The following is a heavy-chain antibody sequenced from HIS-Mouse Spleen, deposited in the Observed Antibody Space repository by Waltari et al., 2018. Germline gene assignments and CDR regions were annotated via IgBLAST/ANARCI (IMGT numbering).Heavy chain of an antibody. CDR3: ARDFHDFWSGYYGGDKKHDAFDI. Sequence: QVQLQESGPGLVKPSETLSLTCTVSGGSISSYYWSWIRQPSGKGLEWIGRIYTSGSTNYNPSLKSRVTMSVDTSKNQCSLKLSSVTAADTAVYYCARDFHDFWSGYYGGDKKHDAFDIWGQGTMVTVSS. CDR1: GGSISSYY. V-gene: IGHV4-4*07. J-gene: IGHJ3*02. CDR2: IYTSGST. D-gene: IGHD3-3*01.